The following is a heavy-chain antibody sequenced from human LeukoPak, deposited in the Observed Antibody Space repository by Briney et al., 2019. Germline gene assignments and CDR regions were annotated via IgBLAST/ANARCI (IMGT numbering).Heavy chain of an antibody. CDR1: GFTFSSYG. D-gene: IGHD3-22*01. J-gene: IGHJ4*02. CDR2: IWYDGSNK. V-gene: IGHV3-33*01. CDR3: ARDYYDSSGLDY. Sequence: PGGSLRLSCAASGFTFSSYGMHWVRQAPGKGLEWVAVIWYDGSNKYYADSAKGRFTISRDNSKNTLYLQMNSLRAEDTAVYYCARDYYDSSGLDYWGQGTLVTVSS.